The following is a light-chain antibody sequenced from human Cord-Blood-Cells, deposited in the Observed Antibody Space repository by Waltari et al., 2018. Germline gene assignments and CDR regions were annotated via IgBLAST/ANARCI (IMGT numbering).Light chain of an antibody. CDR1: QSVSSN. CDR3: QQYNNGLFT. CDR2: GAS. J-gene: IGKJ3*01. Sequence: EIVMTQSPATLSVSPGERATLSCRASQSVSSNLAWYQQKPGQAPRLLIYGASTRATGIPARFSGSGSVTEFTLTISSLQSEDFAVYYCQQYNNGLFTFGPGTKVDIK. V-gene: IGKV3-15*01.